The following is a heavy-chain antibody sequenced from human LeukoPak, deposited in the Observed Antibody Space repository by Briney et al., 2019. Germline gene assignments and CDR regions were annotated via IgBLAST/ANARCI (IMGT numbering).Heavy chain of an antibody. CDR2: IRRRTKGYAT. V-gene: IGHV3-73*01. D-gene: IGHD3-10*01. CDR3: IRHVEFQRPY. J-gene: IGHJ4*02. CDR1: GMSLSDSA. Sequence: PGGSLRLSCAASGMSLSDSAMNWVRQAPGKGLEWLAHIRRRTKGYATTYAASVTGRFVISRDDVKNIAFFQMNSLETEDTAVYYCIRHVEFQRPYWAQGVQVTVSS.